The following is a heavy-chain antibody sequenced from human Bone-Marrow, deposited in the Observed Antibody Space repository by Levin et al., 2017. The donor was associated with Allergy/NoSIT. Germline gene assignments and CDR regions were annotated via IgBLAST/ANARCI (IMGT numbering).Heavy chain of an antibody. J-gene: IGHJ1*01. D-gene: IGHD4-17*01. Sequence: GESLKISCAASGFTFSSYWMSWVRQAPGKGLEWVANIKQDGSEKYYADSMKGRFTISRDNAKNSLFLQINSLRADDTAVYYCARGTGPWPPDFQHWGQGTLVTVSS. CDR3: ARGTGPWPPDFQH. V-gene: IGHV3-7*04. CDR1: GFTFSSYW. CDR2: IKQDGSEK.